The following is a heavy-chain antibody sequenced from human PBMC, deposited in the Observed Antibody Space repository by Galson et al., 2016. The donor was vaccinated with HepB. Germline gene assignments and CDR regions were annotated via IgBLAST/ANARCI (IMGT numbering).Heavy chain of an antibody. Sequence: SLRLSCAASGFTFTKAWFTWVRQAPGKGLEWVGRIRPQRDGRTPDYAASVEGRFTISRDDPKNTVYLQMNSLKTEDTALYYCYGHLDYWDRGTLVTVSS. CDR1: GFTFTKAW. J-gene: IGHJ4*02. D-gene: IGHD3-10*01. CDR3: YGHLDY. V-gene: IGHV3-15*01. CDR2: IRPQRDGRTP.